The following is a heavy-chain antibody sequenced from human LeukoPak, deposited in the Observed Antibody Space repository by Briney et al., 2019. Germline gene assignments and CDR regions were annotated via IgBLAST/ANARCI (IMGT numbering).Heavy chain of an antibody. CDR1: GGTFSSYA. CDR2: IIPIFGTA. V-gene: IGHV1-69*06. Sequence: GASVKVSCKASGGTFSSYAISWVRQAPGQGLEWMGGIIPIFGTANYAQKFQGRVTITADKSTSTAYMELSSLRSEDTAVYYCTTDGGDYLPSFDYWGQGTLVTVSS. CDR3: TTDGGDYLPSFDY. D-gene: IGHD4-17*01. J-gene: IGHJ4*02.